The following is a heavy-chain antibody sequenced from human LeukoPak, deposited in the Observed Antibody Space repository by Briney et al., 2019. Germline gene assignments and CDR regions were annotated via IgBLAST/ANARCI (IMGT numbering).Heavy chain of an antibody. CDR3: ARVGYSNSYDY. J-gene: IGHJ4*02. CDR2: IIPIFGTA. Sequence: GASVKVSCKASGGTFSSYAISWVRQAPGQGLEWMGGIIPIFGTANYAQKFQGRVTITADESTRTAYMDLSSLRSEDTAVYYCARVGYSNSYDYWGQGTLVTVSS. CDR1: GGTFSSYA. V-gene: IGHV1-69*13. D-gene: IGHD4-11*01.